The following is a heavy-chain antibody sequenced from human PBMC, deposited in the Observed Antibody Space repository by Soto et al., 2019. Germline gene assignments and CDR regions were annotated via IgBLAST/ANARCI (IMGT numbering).Heavy chain of an antibody. D-gene: IGHD6-19*01. CDR3: TRIVSSGWYYY. J-gene: IGHJ4*02. CDR2: IRSKANSYAT. V-gene: IGHV3-73*01. Sequence: EVQLVESGGGLVQPGGSLKLSCAASGFTFSGSAMHWVRQASGKGLEWVGRIRSKANSYATAYAASVKGRFTISRDDSKNTAYLQMNNLKTEDTAVYYCTRIVSSGWYYYWGQGTLVTVSS. CDR1: GFTFSGSA.